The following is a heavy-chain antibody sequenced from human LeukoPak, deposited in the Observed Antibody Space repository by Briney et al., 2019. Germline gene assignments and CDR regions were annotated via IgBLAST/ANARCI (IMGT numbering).Heavy chain of an antibody. CDR3: ARDSYPSYYDSSGYYYWNDY. CDR2: IGAYNGNT. D-gene: IGHD3-22*01. CDR1: GYTFYSYG. J-gene: IGHJ4*02. V-gene: IGHV1-18*01. Sequence: GASVNVSCKASGYTFYSYGTSWVRQAPGQGLEWMGWIGAYNGNTNYAQKLQGRVTMTTDTSTSTAYMELRSLRSDDTAVYYCARDSYPSYYDSSGYYYWNDYWGQGTLVTVSS.